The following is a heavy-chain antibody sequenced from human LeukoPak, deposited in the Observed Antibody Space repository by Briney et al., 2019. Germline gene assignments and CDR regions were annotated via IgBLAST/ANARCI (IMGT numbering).Heavy chain of an antibody. V-gene: IGHV4-34*01. D-gene: IGHD2-8*01. CDR2: INHSGST. J-gene: IGHJ5*02. CDR3: AREQSVLMVYAAPFDP. CDR1: GGSFSGYY. Sequence: PSETLFLTCAVYGGSFSGYYWSWIRQPPGKGLEWIGEINHSGSTNYNPSLKSRVTISVDTSKNQFSLKLSSVTAADTAVYYCAREQSVLMVYAAPFDPWGQGTLVTVSS.